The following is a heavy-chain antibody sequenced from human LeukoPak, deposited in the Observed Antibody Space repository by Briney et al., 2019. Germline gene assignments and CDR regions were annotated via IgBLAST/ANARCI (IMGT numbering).Heavy chain of an antibody. J-gene: IGHJ4*02. CDR1: GFTFSSYW. D-gene: IGHD3-22*01. CDR2: INSDGSST. V-gene: IGHV3-74*01. CDR3: ARAYYDSSGYPLWVD. Sequence: GGSLRLSCAASGFTFSSYWMHWVRQAPGKGLVWVSRINSDGSSTSYADSVEGRFTISRDNAKNTLYLQMNSLRAEDTAVYYCARAYYDSSGYPLWVDWGQGTLVTVSS.